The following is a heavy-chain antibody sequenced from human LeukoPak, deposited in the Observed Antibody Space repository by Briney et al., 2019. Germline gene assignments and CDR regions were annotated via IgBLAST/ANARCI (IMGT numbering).Heavy chain of an antibody. CDR2: TYSNGRT. V-gene: IGHV3-53*01. D-gene: IGHD2/OR15-2a*01. CDR1: GFTVSSNY. J-gene: IGHJ6*03. CDR3: ARVLSGRGSLSDYYYHMDV. Sequence: GGSLRLSCAASGFTVSSNYRSWVRQAPGKGLEGVSVTYSNGRTYYADSVKGRFTIARDISKNTLYLQMTSLRAEDPAVYYCARVLSGRGSLSDYYYHMDVWGKGTTVTISS.